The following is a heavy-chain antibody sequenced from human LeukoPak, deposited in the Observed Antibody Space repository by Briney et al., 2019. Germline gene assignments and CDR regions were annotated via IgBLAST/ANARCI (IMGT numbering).Heavy chain of an antibody. J-gene: IGHJ4*02. CDR1: GFTFSSYE. D-gene: IGHD1/OR15-1a*01. CDR3: ARMFDWNTGLDY. V-gene: IGHV3-48*03. Sequence: GSLRLSCAASGFTFSSYEMNWVRQAPGKGLEWVSYISSSGSTIYYADSVKGRLTISRDNAKNSLYLQMNSLRAEDTAVYYCARMFDWNTGLDYWGQGTLVTVSS. CDR2: ISSSGSTI.